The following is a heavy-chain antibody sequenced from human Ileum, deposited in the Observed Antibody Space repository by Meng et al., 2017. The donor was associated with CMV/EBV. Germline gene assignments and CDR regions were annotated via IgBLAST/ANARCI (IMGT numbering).Heavy chain of an antibody. CDR2: MRGGNSDT. CDR1: GFTVRGYD. J-gene: IGHJ5*02. CDR3: ARKAQYGDYTQWFDP. Sequence: GFTVRGYDMTWVRQATGKGLEWVSTMRGGNSDTYYADSVKGRFTISRDNSKDILYLQMNNLRVEDTALYYCARKAQYGDYTQWFDPWGQGTLVTVSS. D-gene: IGHD4-17*01. V-gene: IGHV3-23*01.